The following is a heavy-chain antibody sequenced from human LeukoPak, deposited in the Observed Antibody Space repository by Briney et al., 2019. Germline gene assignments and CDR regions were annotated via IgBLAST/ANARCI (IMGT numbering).Heavy chain of an antibody. V-gene: IGHV3-21*01. D-gene: IGHD1-26*01. CDR2: ISSSSSYI. J-gene: IGHJ4*02. Sequence: GGSLRLSCAASGFTFSSYSVNWVRQAPGKGLEWVSSISSSSSYIYYADSVKGRFTISRDNAKNSLYLQMNSLRAEDTAVYYCARDRWELPWSFDYWGQGTLVTVSS. CDR1: GFTFSSYS. CDR3: ARDRWELPWSFDY.